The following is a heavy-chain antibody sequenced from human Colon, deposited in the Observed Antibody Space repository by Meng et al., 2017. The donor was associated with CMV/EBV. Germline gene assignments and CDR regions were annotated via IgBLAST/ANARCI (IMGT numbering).Heavy chain of an antibody. CDR2: INSNSGAT. Sequence: LVQSGAEVKKPGASVKVSCKTSGYTFSDYHIHWVRQAPGQGLEWMGWINSNSGATDYAQKFQGRFTMTRDTSITTVYMELSSLRSDDTAVYYCARDPSGSRVPFDYWGQGSLVTVSS. V-gene: IGHV1-2*02. J-gene: IGHJ4*02. CDR3: ARDPSGSRVPFDY. CDR1: GYTFSDYH. D-gene: IGHD1-26*01.